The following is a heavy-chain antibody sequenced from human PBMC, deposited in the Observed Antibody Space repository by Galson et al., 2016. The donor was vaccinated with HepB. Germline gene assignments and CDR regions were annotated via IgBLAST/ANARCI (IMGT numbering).Heavy chain of an antibody. D-gene: IGHD3-22*01. CDR2: IIPIFGTA. V-gene: IGHV1-69*13. CDR3: AAGSSGWFAGFAFDI. Sequence: SVKVSCKASGGTFNSFAISWVRQAPGQGLEWMGGIIPIFGTATYAQKFQGRVTIIADESSRTDYMEVSSLRPEDTAVYYCAAGSSGWFAGFAFDIWGQGTMVTVSS. J-gene: IGHJ3*02. CDR1: GGTFNSFA.